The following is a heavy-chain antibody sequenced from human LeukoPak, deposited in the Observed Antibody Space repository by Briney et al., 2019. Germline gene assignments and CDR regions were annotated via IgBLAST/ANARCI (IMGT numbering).Heavy chain of an antibody. D-gene: IGHD6-19*01. CDR2: IKQDGSEK. CDR1: GFTFSSYW. J-gene: IGHJ6*03. CDR3: AASFPERDSSGWYPYYYYYYMDV. Sequence: GGSLRLSCAVSGFTFSSYWMNWVRQAPGKGLEWVANIKQDGSEKYYVDSVKGRFTISRDNAKNSLYLQMNSLRAEDTAVYYCAASFPERDSSGWYPYYYYYYMDVWGKGTTVTISS. V-gene: IGHV3-7*01.